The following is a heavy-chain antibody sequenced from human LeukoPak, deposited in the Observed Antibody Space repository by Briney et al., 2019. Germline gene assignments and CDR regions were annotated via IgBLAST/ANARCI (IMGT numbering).Heavy chain of an antibody. V-gene: IGHV3-9*01. J-gene: IGHJ4*02. Sequence: GRSLRLSCAASGFTFDDYAMHWVRHAPGKGLEWVSGISWNSGSIGYADSVKGRFTISRDNAKNSLYLQMNSLRAEDTALYYCAKDRGGYDSSYFDYWGQGTLVTVSS. CDR2: ISWNSGSI. D-gene: IGHD5-12*01. CDR1: GFTFDDYA. CDR3: AKDRGGYDSSYFDY.